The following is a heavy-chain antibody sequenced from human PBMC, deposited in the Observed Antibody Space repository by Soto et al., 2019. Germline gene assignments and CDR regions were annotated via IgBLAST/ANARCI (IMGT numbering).Heavy chain of an antibody. Sequence: SETLSLTCTVSGGSISSISYYWGWIRQPPGKGLEWIGSIYYSGSTYYNPSLKSRVTISVDTSKNQFSLKLSSVTAADTAVYYCARHPWGYFDYWGQGTLVTVSS. CDR2: IYYSGST. D-gene: IGHD3-16*01. V-gene: IGHV4-39*01. CDR3: ARHPWGYFDY. J-gene: IGHJ4*02. CDR1: GGSISSISYY.